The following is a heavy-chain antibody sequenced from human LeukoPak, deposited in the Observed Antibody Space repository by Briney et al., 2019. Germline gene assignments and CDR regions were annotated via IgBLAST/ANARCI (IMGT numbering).Heavy chain of an antibody. Sequence: ASVKVSCKASGYTFTSYGISWVRQAPGQGLEWMGWISAYNGNTNYAQKLQGRVTMTTDTSTSTAYMELRSLRSDDTAVYYCAKGSRSDARYYFDYWGQGTLVTVSS. D-gene: IGHD2-15*01. CDR3: AKGSRSDARYYFDY. CDR2: ISAYNGNT. J-gene: IGHJ4*02. CDR1: GYTFTSYG. V-gene: IGHV1-18*01.